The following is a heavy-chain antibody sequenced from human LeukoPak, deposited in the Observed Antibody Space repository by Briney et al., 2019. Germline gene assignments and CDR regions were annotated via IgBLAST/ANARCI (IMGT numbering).Heavy chain of an antibody. CDR2: ISAYNGNA. CDR1: GYTFTSYG. Sequence: GASVKVSCKASGYTFTSYGISWVRQAPGQGLEWMGWISAYNGNANYVQRLQGRVTLTTDTSTSTAHMELRSLGSDDTAVYYCAREAYTTGADYWGQGTLVTVSP. J-gene: IGHJ4*02. CDR3: AREAYTTGADY. V-gene: IGHV1-18*01. D-gene: IGHD3-16*01.